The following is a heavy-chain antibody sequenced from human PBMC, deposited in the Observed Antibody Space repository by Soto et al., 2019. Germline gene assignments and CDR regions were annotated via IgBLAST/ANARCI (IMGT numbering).Heavy chain of an antibody. V-gene: IGHV3-23*01. CDR1: GFTFSTNA. CDR2: ISGSGGTT. Sequence: EVQLLESGGGLVQPGGSLSLSCQASGFTFSTNAMSWVRQPPGRGLGWVSAISGSGGTTYYADSVKGRFTISRDNSKNTLYLQMNSLRAEDTAVYYCERNRGYSRNDAFDIWGQGTMVTVSS. J-gene: IGHJ3*02. CDR3: ERNRGYSRNDAFDI. D-gene: IGHD6-13*01.